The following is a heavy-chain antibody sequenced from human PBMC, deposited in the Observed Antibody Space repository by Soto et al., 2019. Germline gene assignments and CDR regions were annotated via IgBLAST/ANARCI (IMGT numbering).Heavy chain of an antibody. CDR3: VRDSARIVVVPRVDGDNWFDP. Sequence: SCKSSGFTFSDYFMSWIRQAPGKGLEWVSFISGSSDNIKYADSVKGRFTISRDNAKNSLYLQMNSLRAEDTAVYYCVRDSARIVVVPRVDGDNWFDPWGQGTLVTVSS. CDR2: ISGSSDNI. D-gene: IGHD2-2*01. J-gene: IGHJ5*02. V-gene: IGHV3-11*06. CDR1: GFTFSDYF.